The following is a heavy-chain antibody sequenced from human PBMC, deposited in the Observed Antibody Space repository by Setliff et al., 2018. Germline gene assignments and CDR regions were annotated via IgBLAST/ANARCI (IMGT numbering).Heavy chain of an antibody. J-gene: IGHJ3*01. V-gene: IGHV4-61*02. CDR1: GDSINSGTYY. CDR3: ARIGHFDFWRGFGVGAFDL. Sequence: SETLSLTCSVSGDSINSGTYYWSWFRQSAGKGLKWIGRIYTGGSTNYNPSLKSRVTISLDKSKNQFSLKLASVTAADTALYYCARIGHFDFWRGFGVGAFDLWGHGSVVTVSS. D-gene: IGHD3-3*01. CDR2: IYTGGST.